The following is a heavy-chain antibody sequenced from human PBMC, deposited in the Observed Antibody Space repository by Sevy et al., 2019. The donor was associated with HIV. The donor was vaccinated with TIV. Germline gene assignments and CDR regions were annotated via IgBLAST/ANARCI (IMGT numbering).Heavy chain of an antibody. CDR3: AKVGGTYYDFWSGYGYFDY. J-gene: IGHJ4*02. D-gene: IGHD3-3*01. CDR1: GFTFSNYD. V-gene: IGHV3-30*18. CDR2: ISYDGSNN. Sequence: GGSLRLSCAASGFTFSNYDIHWVRQAPGKGLEWVAVISYDGSNNYYADPVKGRFTISRDNSKNTLYLQMNSLRAEDTAVYYCAKVGGTYYDFWSGYGYFDYWGQGTLVTVSS.